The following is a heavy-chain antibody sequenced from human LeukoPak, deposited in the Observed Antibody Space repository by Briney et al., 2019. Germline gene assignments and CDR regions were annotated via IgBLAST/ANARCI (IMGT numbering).Heavy chain of an antibody. J-gene: IGHJ3*02. CDR3: ARFGVFIAARREADAFDI. CDR1: GGSISSYY. V-gene: IGHV4-59*01. D-gene: IGHD6-6*01. Sequence: SETLSLTCTVSGGSISSYYWSWIRQPPGKGLEWLGYIYYSGSTNYNPSLKSRVTISVDTSKNQFSLKLSSVTAADTAVYYCARFGVFIAARREADAFDIWGQGTMVTVSS. CDR2: IYYSGST.